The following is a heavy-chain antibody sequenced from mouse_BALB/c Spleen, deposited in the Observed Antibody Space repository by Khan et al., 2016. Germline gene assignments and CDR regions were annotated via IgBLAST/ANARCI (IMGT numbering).Heavy chain of an antibody. CDR1: GFDFSRYW. D-gene: IGHD2-13*01. J-gene: IGHJ3*01. Sequence: EVKLLESGGGLVQPGGSLKLSCAASGFDFSRYWMSWVRQAPGKGLEWIGEINPDSSTINYEPSLKDKFIISRDNSTNTLYLQWSKVRSEDTALDNGGRRGGDFAYWGQGTLVTVSA. CDR3: GRRGGDFAY. V-gene: IGHV4-1*02. CDR2: INPDSSTI.